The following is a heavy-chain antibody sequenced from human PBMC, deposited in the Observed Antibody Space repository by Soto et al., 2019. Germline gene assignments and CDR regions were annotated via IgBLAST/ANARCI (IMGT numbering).Heavy chain of an antibody. CDR3: ARVGWFGAYGMDV. V-gene: IGHV3-53*01. D-gene: IGHD3-10*01. CDR1: GFAVSSND. CDR2: LYTGAKT. Sequence: PGGSLRLSCVTSGFAVSSNDVTWVRQAPGKALEWVSILYTGAKTDYAASVKGRFTLSRDNVKNIVFLQMNSLRLEDTGVYYCARVGWFGAYGMDVWGQGTTVTVSS. J-gene: IGHJ6*02.